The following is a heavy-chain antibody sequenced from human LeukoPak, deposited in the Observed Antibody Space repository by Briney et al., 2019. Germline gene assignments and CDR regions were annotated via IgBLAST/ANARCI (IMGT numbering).Heavy chain of an antibody. D-gene: IGHD6-13*01. Sequence: SETLSLTCTVSGGSISSYYWSWIRQPPGKGLEWIGYIYYSGSTNYNPSLKSRVTISVDTPKNQFSLKLSSVTAADTAVCYCAREYSSSWYGVWFDPWGQGTLVTVSS. CDR2: IYYSGST. V-gene: IGHV4-59*01. CDR1: GGSISSYY. J-gene: IGHJ5*02. CDR3: AREYSSSWYGVWFDP.